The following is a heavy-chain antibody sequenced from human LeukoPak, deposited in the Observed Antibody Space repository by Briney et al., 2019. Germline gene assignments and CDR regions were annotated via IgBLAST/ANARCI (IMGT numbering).Heavy chain of an antibody. D-gene: IGHD5-12*01. Sequence: VASVKVSCNSSGYTFTSYDINWVRQATGQGFEWMVWMNPNSGSTGYAQKFQGRVTITRNTSISTAYMELSGLRSEDTAVYYCARGRSTGYPYYFEYWGQGTLVTVSS. CDR2: MNPNSGST. V-gene: IGHV1-8*03. CDR3: ARGRSTGYPYYFEY. J-gene: IGHJ4*02. CDR1: GYTFTSYD.